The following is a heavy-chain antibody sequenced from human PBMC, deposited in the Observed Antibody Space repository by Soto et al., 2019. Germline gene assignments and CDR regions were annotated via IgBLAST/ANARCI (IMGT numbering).Heavy chain of an antibody. CDR2: ILPILGSV. CDR3: GRIPRYTFPTSDPLDH. CDR1: GGTFNTYT. Sequence: HVQLVQSGAEVKKPGSSVTISCKASGGTFNTYTFSWVRQAPGQGLEWMGSILPILGSVNYGQNFQGRPSITADQSATAAYIELSSLTSHDTAVYFCGRIPRYTFPTSDPLDHWGPGTMVTVSS. V-gene: IGHV1-69*02. D-gene: IGHD3-16*02. J-gene: IGHJ1*01.